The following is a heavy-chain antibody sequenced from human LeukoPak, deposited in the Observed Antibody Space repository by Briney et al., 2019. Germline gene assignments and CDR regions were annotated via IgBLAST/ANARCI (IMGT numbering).Heavy chain of an antibody. V-gene: IGHV4-34*01. CDR3: ARVHRRSIAAAGTLWFDP. J-gene: IGHJ5*02. D-gene: IGHD6-13*01. CDR1: GGSFSGYY. CDR2: INHSGST. Sequence: SETLSLTCAAYGGSFSGYYWSWIRQPPGKGLEWIGEINHSGSTNYNPSLKSRVTISVDTSKNQFSLKLSSVTAADTAVYYCARVHRRSIAAAGTLWFDPWGQGTLVTVSS.